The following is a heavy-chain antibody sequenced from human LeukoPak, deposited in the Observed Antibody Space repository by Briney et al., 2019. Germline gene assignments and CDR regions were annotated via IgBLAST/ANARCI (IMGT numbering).Heavy chain of an antibody. J-gene: IGHJ4*02. V-gene: IGHV4-34*01. CDR3: ARKINYYDYVWGSYRYRYYFDY. CDR1: GGPFSGYY. Sequence: SETLSLTCAVYGGPFSGYYWSWIRQPPGKGLEWIGEINHSGSTNYNPSLKSRVTISVDTSKNQFSLKLSSVTAADTAVYYCARKINYYDYVWGSYRYRYYFDYWGQGTLVTVSS. CDR2: INHSGST. D-gene: IGHD3-16*02.